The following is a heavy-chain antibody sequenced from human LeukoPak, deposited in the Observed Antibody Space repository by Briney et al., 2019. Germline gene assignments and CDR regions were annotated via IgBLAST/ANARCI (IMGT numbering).Heavy chain of an antibody. CDR3: ARVVYDFWSAYDY. CDR1: GFTFSSYA. J-gene: IGHJ4*02. D-gene: IGHD3-3*01. Sequence: PGRSLRLSCAASGFTFSSYAMHWVRQAPGKGLEWVAVISYDGSNKYYADSVKGRFTISRDNSKNTPYLQMNSLRAEDTALYYCARVVYDFWSAYDYWGQGTLVTVSS. V-gene: IGHV3-30-3*01. CDR2: ISYDGSNK.